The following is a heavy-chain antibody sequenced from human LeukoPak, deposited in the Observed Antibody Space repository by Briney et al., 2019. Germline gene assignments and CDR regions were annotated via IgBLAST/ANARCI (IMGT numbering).Heavy chain of an antibody. CDR1: GGSMFSYH. V-gene: IGHV4-4*07. D-gene: IGHD1-26*01. CDR2: IYVGGST. J-gene: IGHJ4*02. Sequence: PSETLSLTCTVSGGSMFSYHWSWVRQSAGEGLEWIGHIYVGGSTNYSPSLKSRVTMSVDTTKNQFSLKLKSVTAADTAVYYCARDYRLVGAERCFDYWGQGTLVTVSS. CDR3: ARDYRLVGAERCFDY.